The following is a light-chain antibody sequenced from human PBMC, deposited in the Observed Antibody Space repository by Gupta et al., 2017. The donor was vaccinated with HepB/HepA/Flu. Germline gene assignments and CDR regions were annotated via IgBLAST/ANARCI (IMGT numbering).Light chain of an antibody. Sequence: TQSPGTLSLSPGERATLSCRASQSVSSSYLAWYQQKPGQAPRLLIYGASSRATGIPDRFSDSGSGTDFTLTISRLEPEDFAVYYWQQYGSSVTFGHGTKVDIK. CDR3: QQYGSSVT. CDR1: QSVSSSY. V-gene: IGKV3-20*01. J-gene: IGKJ3*01. CDR2: GAS.